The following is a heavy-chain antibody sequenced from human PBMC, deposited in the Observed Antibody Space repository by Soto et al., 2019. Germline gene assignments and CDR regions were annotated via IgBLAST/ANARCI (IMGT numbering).Heavy chain of an antibody. D-gene: IGHD3-3*01. V-gene: IGHV1-69*06. J-gene: IGHJ6*02. Sequence: QEQLVQSGTEVKKPGSSLKVSCKTSGDTFSNYGISWVRQAPGQGLEWMGGIIPMFGTTNYAQKFQGRVTITADKSTRTAYMDLTSLRIEDPAVYYCARGSITVFGVAVGSLEVWGQGTTVTVSS. CDR1: GDTFSNYG. CDR3: ARGSITVFGVAVGSLEV. CDR2: IIPMFGTT.